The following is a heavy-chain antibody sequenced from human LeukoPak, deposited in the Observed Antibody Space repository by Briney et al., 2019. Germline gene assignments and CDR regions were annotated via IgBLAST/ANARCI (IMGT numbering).Heavy chain of an antibody. Sequence: GGSLRLSCAASGFTFSNYSMSWVRQAPGKGLEWVSSISSGSRYIYNADSVKGRFTISRDNAKNSLYLQMNSLRAEDTAVYYCATLLLGGSGSYLYLDYWGQGTLVTVSS. V-gene: IGHV3-21*01. CDR2: ISSGSRYI. D-gene: IGHD3-10*01. CDR3: ATLLLGGSGSYLYLDY. J-gene: IGHJ4*02. CDR1: GFTFSNYS.